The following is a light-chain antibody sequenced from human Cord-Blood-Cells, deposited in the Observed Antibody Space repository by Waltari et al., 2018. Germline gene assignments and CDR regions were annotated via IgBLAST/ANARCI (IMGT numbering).Light chain of an antibody. J-gene: IGLJ1*01. Sequence: QSALTKPSSVSGYPGQSITISCTGTSRSVGGYNYVSWYQQPPGKAPKVMIYAVSNRPSGGSNRFSVSKSGNTASLTISGLQAEDGADYYGSSYTSSSTLVFGTGTKVTVL. CDR3: SSYTSSSTLV. CDR1: SRSVGGYNY. CDR2: AVS. V-gene: IGLV2-14*01.